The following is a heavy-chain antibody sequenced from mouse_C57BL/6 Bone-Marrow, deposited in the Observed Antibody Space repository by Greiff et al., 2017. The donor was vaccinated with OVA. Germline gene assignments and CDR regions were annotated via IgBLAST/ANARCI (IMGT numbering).Heavy chain of an antibody. CDR2: INPSNGGT. CDR3: ARGRYGNHSDY. V-gene: IGHV1-53*01. J-gene: IGHJ2*01. D-gene: IGHD2-1*01. CDR1: GYTFTSYW. Sequence: QVHVKQPGTELVKPGASVKLSCKASGYTFTSYWMHWVKQRPGQGLEWIGNINPSNGGTNYNEKFKSKATLTVDKSSSTAYMQLSSLTSEDSAVYYCARGRYGNHSDYWGQGTTLTVSS.